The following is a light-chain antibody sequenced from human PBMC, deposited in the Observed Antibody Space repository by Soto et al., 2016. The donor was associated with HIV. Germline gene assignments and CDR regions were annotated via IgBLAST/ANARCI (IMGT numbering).Light chain of an antibody. CDR2: KNN. Sequence: SYELTQPPSVSVSPGQTATITCSGDSLPRQYVFWYQQKPGQAPVMIVYKNNQRPSGVPERFSGSNSGTTVTLTISGVQAEDEAVYYCQSTDSNGSSWVFGGGTKVTV. CDR1: SLPRQY. V-gene: IGLV3-25*03. CDR3: QSTDSNGSSWV. J-gene: IGLJ3*02.